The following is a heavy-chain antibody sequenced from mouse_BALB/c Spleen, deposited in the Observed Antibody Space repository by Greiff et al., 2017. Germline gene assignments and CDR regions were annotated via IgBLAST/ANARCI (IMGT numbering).Heavy chain of an antibody. CDR2: IYPCSGST. J-gene: IGHJ3*01. V-gene: IGHV1S22*01. D-gene: IGHD2-3*01. CDR1: GYTFTSYW. CDR3: TRGDGYPAWFAY. Sequence: LQQPGSELVRPGASVKLSCKASGYTFTSYWMHWVKQRPGQGLEWIGNIYPCSGSTNYDEKFKSKATLTVDTSSSTAYMQLSSLTSEDSAVYYCTRGDGYPAWFAYWGQGTLVTVSA.